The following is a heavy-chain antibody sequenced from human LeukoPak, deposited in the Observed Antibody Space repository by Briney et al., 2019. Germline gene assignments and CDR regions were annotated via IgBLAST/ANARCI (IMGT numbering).Heavy chain of an antibody. Sequence: SETLSLTCTVSGGSISSSSYYWGWIRQPPGKGLEWIGSIYYSGSTYYNPSLKSRVTISVDTSKNQFSLKLSSVTAADTAVYYCARNTDIVNFDYWGQGTLVTVSS. D-gene: IGHD3-9*01. V-gene: IGHV4-39*01. CDR2: IYYSGST. CDR1: GGSISSSSYY. CDR3: ARNTDIVNFDY. J-gene: IGHJ4*02.